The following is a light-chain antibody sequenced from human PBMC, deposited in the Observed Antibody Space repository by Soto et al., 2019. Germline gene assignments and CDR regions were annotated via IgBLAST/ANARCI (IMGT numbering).Light chain of an antibody. CDR1: QSVSSSY. CDR3: QQYGSSPLFT. Sequence: EIVLTQSPGTLSLSPGETATLSCRASQSVSSSYFAWYQQKPCQAPRLHIYGASSRATGIPDRFSGSGSGTDFTLTISSLEPKDFAVYYGQQYGSSPLFTFGPGTKVDIK. J-gene: IGKJ3*01. V-gene: IGKV3-20*01. CDR2: GAS.